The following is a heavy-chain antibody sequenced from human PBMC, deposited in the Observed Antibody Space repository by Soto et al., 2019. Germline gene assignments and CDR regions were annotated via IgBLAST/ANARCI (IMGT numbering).Heavy chain of an antibody. CDR3: ARHIPYYYDSSGYFSAARGAFDY. CDR2: IYPGDSDT. Sequence: PGESLKISCKGSGYTFTSYWIGWVCQMPGKGLEWMGIIYPGDSDTRYSPSFQGQVTISADKSISTAYLQWSSLKASDTAMYYCARHIPYYYDSSGYFSAARGAFDYWGQGTLVTVSS. J-gene: IGHJ4*02. D-gene: IGHD3-22*01. V-gene: IGHV5-51*01. CDR1: GYTFTSYW.